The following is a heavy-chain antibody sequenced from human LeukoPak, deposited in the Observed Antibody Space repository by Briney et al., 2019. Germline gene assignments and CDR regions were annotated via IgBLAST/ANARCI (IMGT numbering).Heavy chain of an antibody. Sequence: GGYLRLSCTASGFTFGDYAMSWVRQAPGKGLEWVGFIRSKAYGGTTEYAASVKGRFTISRDDSKSIAYLQMNSLKTEDTAVYYCTRGGYCTNGVCAEGYWGQGTLVTVSS. V-gene: IGHV3-49*04. CDR2: IRSKAYGGTT. CDR1: GFTFGDYA. D-gene: IGHD2-8*01. CDR3: TRGGYCTNGVCAEGY. J-gene: IGHJ4*02.